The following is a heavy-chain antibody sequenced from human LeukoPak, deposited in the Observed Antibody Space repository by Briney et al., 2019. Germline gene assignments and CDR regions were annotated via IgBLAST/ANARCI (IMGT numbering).Heavy chain of an antibody. J-gene: IGHJ4*02. CDR1: GGTFSSYA. D-gene: IGHD6-19*01. Sequence: GSSVKVSCKASGGTFSSYAISWVRQAPGQGLEWMGRIIPILGIANYAQKFQGRVTITADKSTSTAYMGLSSLRSEDTAVYYCARSQEQWLVPVLFDYWGQGTLVTVSS. CDR3: ARSQEQWLVPVLFDY. CDR2: IIPILGIA. V-gene: IGHV1-69*04.